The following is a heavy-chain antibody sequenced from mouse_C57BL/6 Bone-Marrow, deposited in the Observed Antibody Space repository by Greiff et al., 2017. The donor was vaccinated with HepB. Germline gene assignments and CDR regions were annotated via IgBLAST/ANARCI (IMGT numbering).Heavy chain of an antibody. Sequence: LQQPGAELVRPGTSVKLSCKASGYTFTSYWMHWVKQRPGQGLEWIGVIDPSDSYTNYNQKFKGKATLTVDTSSSTAYMQLSSLTSEDSAVYYCARVRSNWYFDVWGTGTTVTVSS. CDR3: ARVRSNWYFDV. CDR2: IDPSDSYT. V-gene: IGHV1-59*01. CDR1: GYTFTSYW. J-gene: IGHJ1*03.